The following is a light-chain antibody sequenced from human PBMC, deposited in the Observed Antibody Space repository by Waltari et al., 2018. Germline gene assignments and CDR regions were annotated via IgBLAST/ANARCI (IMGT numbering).Light chain of an antibody. CDR3: QQSFNTPRT. CDR2: TTS. V-gene: IGKV1-39*01. CDR1: QSITRY. Sequence: DIQMTQSPSSLSASVGYRVPITCRASQSITRYLNWYQQKPGKAPKLLIYTTSTLQSDIPSRFSGSGSGTDFTLTISSLQPEDFATYYCQQSFNTPRTFGQGTKLEIK. J-gene: IGKJ2*01.